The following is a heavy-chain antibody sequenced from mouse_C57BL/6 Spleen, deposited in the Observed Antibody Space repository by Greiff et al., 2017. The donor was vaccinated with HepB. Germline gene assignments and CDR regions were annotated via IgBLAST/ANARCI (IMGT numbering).Heavy chain of an antibody. Sequence: EVKLMESGAELVKPGASVKLSCTASGFNIKDYYMHWVKQRTEQGLEWIGRIDPEDGETKYAPKFQGKATITADTSSNTAYLQLSSLTSEDTAVYYCAREILLGKGWFAYWGQGTLVTVSA. CDR3: AREILLGKGWFAY. CDR2: IDPEDGET. J-gene: IGHJ3*01. D-gene: IGHD1-1*01. CDR1: GFNIKDYY. V-gene: IGHV14-2*01.